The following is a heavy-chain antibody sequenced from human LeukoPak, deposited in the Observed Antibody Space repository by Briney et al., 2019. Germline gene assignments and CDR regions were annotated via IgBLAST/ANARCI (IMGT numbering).Heavy chain of an antibody. D-gene: IGHD6-19*01. CDR2: INPNSGGT. CDR1: RYIFTGYY. V-gene: IGHV1-2*02. CDR3: ARYQWLGPD. J-gene: IGHJ4*02. Sequence: ASVKVSCKASRYIFTGYYMHWVRQAPGQGLEWMGWINPNSGGTNYAQKFQGRVTMTRDTSIGTAYMELSRLRSDDTAVYYCARYQWLGPDWGQGTLVTVSS.